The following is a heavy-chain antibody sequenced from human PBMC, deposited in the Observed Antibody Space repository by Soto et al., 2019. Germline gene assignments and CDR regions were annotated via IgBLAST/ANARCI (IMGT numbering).Heavy chain of an antibody. Sequence: EVHLLESGGGLVRPGGSLRLSCAASGFTFSSYAMTWVRQAPGKGLEWVSGVSGTGGSAYYADSVKGRFTISRDKSTNTLYRHMDSLRAEETAVYYCARGSVYSDYDLEYWGQGTLVTVSS. J-gene: IGHJ4*02. V-gene: IGHV3-23*01. CDR3: ARGSVYSDYDLEY. CDR1: GFTFSSYA. CDR2: VSGTGGSA. D-gene: IGHD4-17*01.